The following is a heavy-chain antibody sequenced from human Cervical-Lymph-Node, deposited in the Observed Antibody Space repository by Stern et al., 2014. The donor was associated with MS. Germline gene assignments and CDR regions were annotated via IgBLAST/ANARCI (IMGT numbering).Heavy chain of an antibody. CDR1: GFTLRSYG. CDR2: ISNDGNEK. J-gene: IGHJ6*02. CDR3: AKDRLFCSGGGCYAMDV. V-gene: IGHV3-30*18. D-gene: IGHD2-15*01. Sequence: QVQLVQSGGGVVQPGRSLRLSCAASGFTLRSYGMHWVRQAPGKGLEWGAVISNDGNEKYYTDSVKGRFTISRDNSKNTLYLQMNSLRTEDTAVYYCAKDRLFCSGGGCYAMDVWGQGTTVTVSS.